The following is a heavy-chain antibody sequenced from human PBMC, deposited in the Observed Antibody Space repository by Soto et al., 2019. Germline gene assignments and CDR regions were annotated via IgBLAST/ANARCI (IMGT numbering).Heavy chain of an antibody. D-gene: IGHD3-3*01. Sequence: ASVKVSCKASGGTFSSYAISWVRQAPGQGLEWMGGIIPIFGTANYAQKFQGRVTITADESTSTAYMELSSLRSEDTAVYYCAGGGGGSYDFWSGYYYWGQGTLVTVSS. CDR1: GGTFSSYA. J-gene: IGHJ4*02. CDR3: AGGGGGSYDFWSGYYY. V-gene: IGHV1-69*13. CDR2: IIPIFGTA.